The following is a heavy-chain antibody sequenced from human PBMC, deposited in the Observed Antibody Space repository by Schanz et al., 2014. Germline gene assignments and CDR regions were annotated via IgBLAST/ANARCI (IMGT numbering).Heavy chain of an antibody. CDR2: ISGSSIHK. V-gene: IGHV3-11*05. CDR1: GFTFSDYY. J-gene: IGHJ3*02. Sequence: PGGSLRLSCAASGFTFSDYYMAWIRQAPGKGLEWVSHISGSSIHKNYADSVKGRFSISRDNGETSVYLQINSLRVEDTAVYYCAKAKSGAHGAFDIWGQGTMVTVSS. CDR3: AKAKSGAHGAFDI. D-gene: IGHD3-10*01.